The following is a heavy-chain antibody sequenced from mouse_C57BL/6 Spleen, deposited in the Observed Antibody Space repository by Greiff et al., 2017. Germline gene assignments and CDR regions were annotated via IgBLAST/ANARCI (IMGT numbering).Heavy chain of an antibody. D-gene: IGHD2-4*01. V-gene: IGHV1-82*01. CDR1: GYAFSSSW. CDR2: IYPGDGDT. Sequence: QVQLKESGPELVKPGASVTISCKASGYAFSSSWMNWVKQRPGKGLEWIGRIYPGDGDTNYNGKFKGKATLTADKSSSTAYMQLSSLTSEDSAVYFCARATIYYDYDGAMDYWGQGTSVTVSS. CDR3: ARATIYYDYDGAMDY. J-gene: IGHJ4*01.